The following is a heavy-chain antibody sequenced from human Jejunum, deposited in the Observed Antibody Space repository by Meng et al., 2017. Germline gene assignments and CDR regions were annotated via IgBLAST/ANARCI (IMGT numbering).Heavy chain of an antibody. D-gene: IGHD3-10*01. CDR2: ITAGNGNT. J-gene: IGHJ4*02. CDR3: ARDMPYSSGSFDY. CDR1: GFTFVSYA. Sequence: QVQLVQSGGEVKRPGAPVQVSCKASGFTFVSYAIYLGRQAPGQGLEWMGWITAGNGNTKYSQKFQGRVTITRDTSASTAYMELSSLRSEDTAVYYCARDMPYSSGSFDYWGQGTLVTVSS. V-gene: IGHV1-3*01.